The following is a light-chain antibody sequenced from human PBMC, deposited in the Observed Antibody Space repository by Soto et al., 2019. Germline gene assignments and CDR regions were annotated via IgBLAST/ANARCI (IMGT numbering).Light chain of an antibody. CDR2: GAS. CDR1: QSVSNN. CDR3: KQYKEWPPFT. Sequence: EIVMMQSPATLSVSPGETATLSCRASQSVSNNVAWYQQKPGQAPRLLILGASTRATGIPARFSGSGSGTEFTLSISSLQSEDFAVYYCKQYKEWPPFTFGQGTRLEIK. V-gene: IGKV3-15*01. J-gene: IGKJ5*01.